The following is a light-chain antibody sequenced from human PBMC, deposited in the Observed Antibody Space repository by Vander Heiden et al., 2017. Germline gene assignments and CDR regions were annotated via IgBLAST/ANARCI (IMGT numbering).Light chain of an antibody. Sequence: SSELTQGPAVSVALGQTVRITCQGDSLRSYYASWYQQKQGQAPVLVIYGKNNRPSGIPDRFSGSSSGNTASLTITGAQAEDEADYYCNSRDSSGNQPVVFGGGTKLTVL. V-gene: IGLV3-19*01. CDR1: SLRSYY. CDR3: NSRDSSGNQPVV. CDR2: GKN. J-gene: IGLJ2*01.